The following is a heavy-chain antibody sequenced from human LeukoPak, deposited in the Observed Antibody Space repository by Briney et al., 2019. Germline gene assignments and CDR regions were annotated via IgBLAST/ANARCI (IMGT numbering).Heavy chain of an antibody. CDR3: ARSPYGSGPLGWFDP. CDR1: GFTFSDFY. CDR2: ISSSGSTI. Sequence: GGSLRLSCAASGFTFSDFYMSWIRQAPGKGLERVSYISSSGSTIYYSDSVKGRFTISRDNAKNLLYLQMNSLRAEDTAVYYCARSPYGSGPLGWFDPWGQGTLVTVSS. J-gene: IGHJ5*02. D-gene: IGHD3-10*01. V-gene: IGHV3-11*01.